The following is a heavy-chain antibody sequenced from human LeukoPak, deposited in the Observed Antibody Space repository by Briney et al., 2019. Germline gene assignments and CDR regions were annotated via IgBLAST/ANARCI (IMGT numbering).Heavy chain of an antibody. CDR3: AERGMSRTGGG. D-gene: IGHD2-2*01. Sequence: GGFLRLSCAASGFTFSSYEMTWVRQAPGKGLEWVASISSRSSTIYYADPVKGRFTISRTNAKNSLYLQMDSLRAEDTAVYYRAERGMSRTGGGGGKGTTGTISS. CDR2: ISSRSSTI. J-gene: IGHJ6*04. V-gene: IGHV3-48*03. CDR1: GFTFSSYE.